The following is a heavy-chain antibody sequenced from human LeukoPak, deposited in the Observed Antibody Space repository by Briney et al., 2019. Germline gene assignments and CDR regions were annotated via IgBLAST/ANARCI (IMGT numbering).Heavy chain of an antibody. CDR3: ARGGRSIAADY. CDR2: ISSGSSYI. D-gene: IGHD6-6*01. CDR1: GFTFSSYS. V-gene: IGHV3-21*01. Sequence: SPGGSLRLSCAASGFTFSSYSMNWVRQAPGKGLEWVSSISSGSSYIYYADSVKGRFTISRDKAKNSLYLQMNSLRAEDTAVYYCARGGRSIAADYWGQGTLVTVSS. J-gene: IGHJ4*02.